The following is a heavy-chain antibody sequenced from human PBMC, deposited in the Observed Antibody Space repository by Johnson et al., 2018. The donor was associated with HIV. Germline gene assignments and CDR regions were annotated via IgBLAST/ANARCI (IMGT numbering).Heavy chain of an antibody. CDR2: ISYDGSNE. Sequence: VQLVESGGGVVQPGRSLRLSCAASGFTFSMYSMHWVRQAPGKGLEWVALISYDGSNEYYADSVKGRFTISRDNSKNTLYLQMSSLRTEDTAVYYCARVLGARGPGAFDLWGQGTMVTVSS. CDR1: GFTFSMYS. V-gene: IGHV3-30*04. CDR3: ARVLGARGPGAFDL. J-gene: IGHJ3*01.